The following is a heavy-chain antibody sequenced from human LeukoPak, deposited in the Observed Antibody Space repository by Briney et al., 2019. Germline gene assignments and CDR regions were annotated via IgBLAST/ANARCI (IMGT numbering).Heavy chain of an antibody. V-gene: IGHV4-39*07. Sequence: SETLSLTCTVSGGSINSSNYYWGWIRQPPGKGLEWIGSIYYSGSSYYSPSLKSRVTISVDTSKNQFSLKLSSVTAADTAVYYCARVSSTFFDYWGQGTLVTVSS. CDR3: ARVSSTFFDY. D-gene: IGHD3-16*01. CDR2: IYYSGSS. CDR1: GGSINSSNYY. J-gene: IGHJ4*02.